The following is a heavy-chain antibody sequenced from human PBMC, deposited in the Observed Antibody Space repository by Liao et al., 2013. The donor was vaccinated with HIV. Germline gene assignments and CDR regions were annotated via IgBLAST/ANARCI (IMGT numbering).Heavy chain of an antibody. CDR3: ARVEMGDSSGYYYSEGILNDAFDI. CDR1: GGSITSGTYY. D-gene: IGHD3-22*01. J-gene: IGHJ3*02. CDR2: IYTSGNT. V-gene: IGHV4-61*02. Sequence: QVQLQESGPGLVKPSQTLSLTCTVSGGSITSGTYYWSWIRQPAGKGLEWIGRIYTSGNTNYNPSLKRRVTISVDTSKNQFSLKLSSVTAADTAVYYCARVEMGDSSGYYYSEGILNDAFDIWGQGTMVTVSS.